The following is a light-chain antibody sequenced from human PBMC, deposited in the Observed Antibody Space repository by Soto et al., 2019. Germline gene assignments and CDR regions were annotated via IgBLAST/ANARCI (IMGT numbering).Light chain of an antibody. Sequence: ESVLTQSPGTLSLSPGEIATLSCRASQSVSSNYLAWYQQKPGQAPRLLIYGASTRSTGIPDRFSGSGSGTDFTLTISRLEPADSAVYYCHQYGSSPTWTFGQGTKVEIK. CDR2: GAS. J-gene: IGKJ1*01. CDR3: HQYGSSPTWT. V-gene: IGKV3-20*01. CDR1: QSVSSNY.